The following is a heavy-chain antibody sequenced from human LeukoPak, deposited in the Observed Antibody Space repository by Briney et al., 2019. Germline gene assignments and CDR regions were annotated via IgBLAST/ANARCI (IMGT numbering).Heavy chain of an antibody. Sequence: WASVKVSCKASGYTFTSYGISWVRQAPGQGLEWMGWISAYNGNTNYAQKLQGRVTMTTDTSTSTAYMELRSLRPDDTAVYYCARGERYCSSTSCLEYFQHWGQGTLVTVSS. J-gene: IGHJ1*01. CDR2: ISAYNGNT. D-gene: IGHD2-2*01. CDR3: ARGERYCSSTSCLEYFQH. V-gene: IGHV1-18*01. CDR1: GYTFTSYG.